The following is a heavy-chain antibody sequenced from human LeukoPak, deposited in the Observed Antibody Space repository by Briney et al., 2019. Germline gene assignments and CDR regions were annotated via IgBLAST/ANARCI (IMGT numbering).Heavy chain of an antibody. Sequence: ASVKVSCKASGYTFSGYYIHWVRQAPGQGLEWMGWINPTSGDANYAQKFQGRVSMTGDTSISTAYMELSRLRSDDTAVYSCARDFQGIWYFDLWGRGTLVTVSS. CDR1: GYTFSGYY. CDR2: INPTSGDA. D-gene: IGHD3-10*01. V-gene: IGHV1-2*02. J-gene: IGHJ2*01. CDR3: ARDFQGIWYFDL.